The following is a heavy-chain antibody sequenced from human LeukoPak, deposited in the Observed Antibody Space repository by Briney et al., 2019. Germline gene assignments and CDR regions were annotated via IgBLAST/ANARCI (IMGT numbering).Heavy chain of an antibody. J-gene: IGHJ6*02. CDR2: IYYSGST. CDR1: GGSISSYY. Sequence: SETLSLTCTVSGGSISSYYWSWIRQPPGKGLEWIGYIYYSGSTNYNPSLKSRVTISVDTSKNQFSLKLSSVTAADTAVYYCARDGSTSPYYYYYYGMDVWGQGTTVTVSS. V-gene: IGHV4-59*12. CDR3: ARDGSTSPYYYYYYGMDV. D-gene: IGHD2-2*01.